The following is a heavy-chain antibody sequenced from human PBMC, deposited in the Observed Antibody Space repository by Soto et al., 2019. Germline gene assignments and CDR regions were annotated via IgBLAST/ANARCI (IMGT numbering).Heavy chain of an antibody. Sequence: QVQLVESGGGLVKPGGSLRLSCAASGFTFSDYYMSWIRQAPGKGLEWVSYISSSSSYTNYADSVKGRFTISRDNAKNSLYLQMSSWRAGDRAVYSWGGFAVAVTRGGMAVWGQGTTVPVSS. J-gene: IGHJ6*02. CDR1: GFTFSDYY. D-gene: IGHD6-19*01. V-gene: IGHV3-11*06. CDR3: GGFAVAVTRGGMAV. CDR2: ISSSSSYT.